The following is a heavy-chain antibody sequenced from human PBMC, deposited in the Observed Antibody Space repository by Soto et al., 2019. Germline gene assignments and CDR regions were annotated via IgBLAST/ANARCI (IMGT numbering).Heavy chain of an antibody. CDR2: ISYDGSNK. V-gene: IGHV3-30*18. CDR1: GFTFSSYG. CDR3: AKGPYYYDSSGYYYAAFDY. D-gene: IGHD3-22*01. J-gene: IGHJ4*02. Sequence: AGGSLRLSCAASGFTFSSYGMHWVRQAPGKGLEWVAVISYDGSNKYCADSVKGRFTISRDNSKNTLYLQMNSLRAEDTAVYYCAKGPYYYDSSGYYYAAFDYWGQGTLVTVSS.